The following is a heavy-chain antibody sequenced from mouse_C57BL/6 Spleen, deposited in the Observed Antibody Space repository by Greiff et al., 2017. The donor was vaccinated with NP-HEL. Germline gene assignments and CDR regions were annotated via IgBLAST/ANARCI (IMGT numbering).Heavy chain of an antibody. CDR2: IYPGSGST. V-gene: IGHV1-55*01. CDR1: GYTFTSYW. Sequence: VQLQQPGAELVKPGASVKMSCKASGYTFTSYWITWVKQRPGQGLEWIGDIYPGSGSTNYNQKFKGKAILTADKSSSTAYMELRSLTSEDSAVYYCTCLYYYAMDYWGQGTSVTVSS. J-gene: IGHJ4*01. CDR3: TCLYYYAMDY.